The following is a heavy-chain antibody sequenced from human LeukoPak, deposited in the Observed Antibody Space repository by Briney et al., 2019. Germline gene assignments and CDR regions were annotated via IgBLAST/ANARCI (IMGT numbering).Heavy chain of an antibody. Sequence: PGGSLRLSCAASGFTFSSYWMSWVRQAPGKGLEWVANIKQDGSEKYHVDSVKGRFTISRDNAKNSLYLQMNSLRAEDTAVYYCARDSHELRYFDWLYTLDYWGQGTLVTVSS. D-gene: IGHD3-9*01. CDR2: IKQDGSEK. CDR1: GFTFSSYW. CDR3: ARDSHELRYFDWLYTLDY. V-gene: IGHV3-7*03. J-gene: IGHJ4*02.